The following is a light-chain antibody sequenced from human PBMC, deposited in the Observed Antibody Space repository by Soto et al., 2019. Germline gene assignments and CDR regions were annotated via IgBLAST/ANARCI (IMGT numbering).Light chain of an antibody. J-gene: IGLJ1*01. CDR1: SSDVGGHKY. CDR2: DVS. CDR3: IAFTGTTYV. V-gene: IGLV2-14*03. Sequence: QSVLTQPASVSGSPGQSITISCTGTSSDVGGHKYVSWYQHHPGKAPQLMICDVSTRPSGVSNRFAGSKSGNTASLTLSGLQAEDEADNYCIAFTGTTYVVGTGTKLTVL.